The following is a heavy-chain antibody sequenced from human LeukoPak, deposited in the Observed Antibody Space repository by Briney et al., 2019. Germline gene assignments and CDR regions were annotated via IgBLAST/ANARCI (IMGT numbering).Heavy chain of an antibody. CDR3: AKDHSGYSYGYGY. D-gene: IGHD5-18*01. V-gene: IGHV3-30*18. Sequence: PGGSLRLSCAASGFTFSSYGMHWVRQAPGKGLDWVAVISYDGSNKYYADSVKGRFTISRDNSKNTLYLQMNSLRAEDTAVYYCAKDHSGYSYGYGYWGQGTLVTVSS. CDR1: GFTFSSYG. J-gene: IGHJ4*02. CDR2: ISYDGSNK.